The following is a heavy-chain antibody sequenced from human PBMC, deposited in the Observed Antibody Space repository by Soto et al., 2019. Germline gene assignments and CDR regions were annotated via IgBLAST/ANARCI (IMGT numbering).Heavy chain of an antibody. CDR1: GGSISSYY. J-gene: IGHJ6*02. Sequence: TSETLSLTCTASGGSISSYYWSWIRQPAGKGLEWIGRIYTSGSTNYNPSLKSRVTMSVDTSKNQFSLKLSSVTAADTAVYYCARGGGFLEWLPRSSEYYYGMDVWGRGTTVTVSS. D-gene: IGHD3-3*01. CDR3: ARGGGFLEWLPRSSEYYYGMDV. CDR2: IYTSGST. V-gene: IGHV4-4*07.